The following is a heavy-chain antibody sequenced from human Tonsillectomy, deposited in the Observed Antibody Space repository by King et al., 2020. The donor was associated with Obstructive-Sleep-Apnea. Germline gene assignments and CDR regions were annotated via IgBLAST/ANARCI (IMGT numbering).Heavy chain of an antibody. D-gene: IGHD5-18*01. CDR1: GFTFSNYA. Sequence: VQLVESGGGLVQPGGSLRLSCAASGFTFSNYAMSWVRQAPGKGLEWVSASNTGGGTTYYADSVKGRFTISRDNSKNTLYLQMNSLRAEDTAVYYCAKRVDTAMVFDYWGQGTLVTVSS. CDR2: SNTGGGTT. CDR3: AKRVDTAMVFDY. V-gene: IGHV3-23*04. J-gene: IGHJ4*02.